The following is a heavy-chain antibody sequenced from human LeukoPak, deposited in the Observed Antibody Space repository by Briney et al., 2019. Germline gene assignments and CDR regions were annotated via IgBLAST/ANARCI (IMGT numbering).Heavy chain of an antibody. CDR3: ARGYCTTTSCHHYFGMDV. D-gene: IGHD2-2*01. J-gene: IGHJ6*02. Sequence: GGSLRLSCAASGFTFSGYYMNWIRQAPGKGLEWVSYITGSGSTIYYADSVKGRFTISRDNAKNSLYLQMNSLRAEDTAVYYCARGYCTTTSCHHYFGMDVWGQGTTVTVSS. CDR2: ITGSGSTI. V-gene: IGHV3-11*01. CDR1: GFTFSGYY.